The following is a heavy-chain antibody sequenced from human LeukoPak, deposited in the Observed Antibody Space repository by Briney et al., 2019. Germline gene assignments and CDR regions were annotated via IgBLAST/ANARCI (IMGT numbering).Heavy chain of an antibody. CDR3: ARRYYYDSSGYYYDY. V-gene: IGHV1-69*04. Sequence: SVKVSCKASGGTFSSYAISWVRQAPGQGLEWMGRIIPILGIANYAQKFQGRVTITADKSTSTAYMELSSLRSEDTAVHYCARRYYYDSSGYYYDYWGQGTLVTVSS. J-gene: IGHJ4*02. CDR1: GGTFSSYA. CDR2: IIPILGIA. D-gene: IGHD3-22*01.